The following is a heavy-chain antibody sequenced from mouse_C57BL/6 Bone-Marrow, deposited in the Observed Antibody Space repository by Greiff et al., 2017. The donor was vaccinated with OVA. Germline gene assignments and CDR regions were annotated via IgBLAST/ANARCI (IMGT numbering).Heavy chain of an antibody. CDR1: GFTFSSYG. CDR3: ASFYYDYDGY. CDR2: ISSGGSYT. V-gene: IGHV5-6*01. J-gene: IGHJ2*01. D-gene: IGHD2-4*01. Sequence: EVKLVESGGDLVKPGGSLKLSCAASGFTFSSYGMSWVRQTPDKRLEWVATISSGGSYTYYPDSVKGRFTISRDNAKNTLYLQMSSLKSEDTAMYYCASFYYDYDGYWGQGTTLTVSS.